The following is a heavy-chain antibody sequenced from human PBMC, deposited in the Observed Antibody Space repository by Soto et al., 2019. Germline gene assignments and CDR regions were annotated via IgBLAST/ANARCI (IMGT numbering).Heavy chain of an antibody. J-gene: IGHJ4*02. Sequence: QVQLQESGPGLVKPSQTLSLTCSVSGGSISSGGYYWSWIRQHPGKGLEWIGYIYHSGSTYYNPSLKSRVTISVDTSKKQFSLKLSSVTAADTAVYYCAREPISSGCFDYWGQGTLVTVSS. V-gene: IGHV4-31*03. CDR2: IYHSGST. D-gene: IGHD6-19*01. CDR1: GGSISSGGYY. CDR3: AREPISSGCFDY.